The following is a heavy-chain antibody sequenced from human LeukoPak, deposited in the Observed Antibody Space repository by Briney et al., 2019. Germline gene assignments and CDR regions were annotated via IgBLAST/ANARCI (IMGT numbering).Heavy chain of an antibody. D-gene: IGHD5-12*01. CDR3: ARYSGYYSLDY. Sequence: PGRSLRLSCAVSGFTFSNYAMHWVRQAPGMGLEWVAVMSSDGSNKDYAGSAKGRFTISRDNSKNTLYLQMNRLRAEDTAVYYCARYSGYYSLDYWGQGTLVTVSS. V-gene: IGHV3-30*04. J-gene: IGHJ4*02. CDR2: MSSDGSNK. CDR1: GFTFSNYA.